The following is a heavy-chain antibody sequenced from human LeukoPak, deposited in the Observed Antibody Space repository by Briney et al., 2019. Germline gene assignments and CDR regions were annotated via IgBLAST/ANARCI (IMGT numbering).Heavy chain of an antibody. CDR3: ARDVDPGRGYSYGGDY. CDR2: IYHSGST. CDR1: GYSISSGYY. Sequence: PSETLSLTCTVSGYSISSGYYWGWIRQPPGKGLEWIGSIYHSGSTYYNPSLKSRVTISVDTSKNQFSLKLSSVTAADTAVYYCARDVDPGRGYSYGGDYWGQGTLVTVSS. J-gene: IGHJ4*02. V-gene: IGHV4-38-2*02. D-gene: IGHD5-18*01.